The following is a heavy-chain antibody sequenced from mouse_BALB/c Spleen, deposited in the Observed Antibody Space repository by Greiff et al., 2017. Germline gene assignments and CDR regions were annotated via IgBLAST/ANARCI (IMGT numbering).Heavy chain of an antibody. CDR3: ARGLRREAWFAY. Sequence: EVKLVESGGGLVKPGGSLKLSCAASGFTFSDYYMYWVRQTPEKRLEWVATISDGGSYTYYPDSVKGRFTISRDNAKNNLYLQMSSLKSEDTAMYYCARGLRREAWFAYWGQGTLVTVSA. CDR2: ISDGGSYT. D-gene: IGHD2-4*01. V-gene: IGHV5-4*02. J-gene: IGHJ3*01. CDR1: GFTFSDYY.